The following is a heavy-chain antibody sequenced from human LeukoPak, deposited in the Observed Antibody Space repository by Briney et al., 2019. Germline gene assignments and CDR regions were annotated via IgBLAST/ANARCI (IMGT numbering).Heavy chain of an antibody. D-gene: IGHD3-22*01. V-gene: IGHV3-21*01. CDR3: ARDLKFESVVIWAAPYYYYGMDV. CDR2: ISSSSSYI. Sequence: PGGSLRLSCAASGFTFRSYAMSWVRQAPGKGLEWVSSISSSSSYIYYADSVKGRFTISRDNAKNSLYLQMNSLRAEDTAVYYCARDLKFESVVIWAAPYYYYGMDVWGQGTTVTVSS. J-gene: IGHJ6*02. CDR1: GFTFRSYA.